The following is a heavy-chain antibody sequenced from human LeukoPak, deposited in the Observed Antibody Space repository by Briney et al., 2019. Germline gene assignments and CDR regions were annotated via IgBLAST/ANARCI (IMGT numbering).Heavy chain of an antibody. CDR3: AREEYSSGWYQKDDAFDI. D-gene: IGHD6-19*01. CDR2: IYTSGST. Sequence: PSETLSLTCTVSGGSISSGSYYWSWIRQPAGKGLEWIGRIYTSGSTNYNPSLKSRVTISVDTSKNQFSLKLSSVTAADTAVYYCAREEYSSGWYQKDDAFDIWGQGTMVTVSS. CDR1: GGSISSGSYY. V-gene: IGHV4-61*02. J-gene: IGHJ3*02.